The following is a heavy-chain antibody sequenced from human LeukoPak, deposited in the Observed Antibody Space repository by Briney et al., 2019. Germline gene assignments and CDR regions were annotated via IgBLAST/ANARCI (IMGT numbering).Heavy chain of an antibody. CDR3: ARRGRRFGEFSTFDP. D-gene: IGHD3-10*01. CDR2: IYPGDSDT. V-gene: IGHV5-51*01. Sequence: GESLKFPCKGSGYSFTSYWSGWVRRMPGKGLEGMGIIYPGDSDTRYSPSFQVQVTIPADKSISTTYLQWSSLKASDTAMYYCARRGRRFGEFSTFDPWGQGTLVTVSS. J-gene: IGHJ5*02. CDR1: GYSFTSYW.